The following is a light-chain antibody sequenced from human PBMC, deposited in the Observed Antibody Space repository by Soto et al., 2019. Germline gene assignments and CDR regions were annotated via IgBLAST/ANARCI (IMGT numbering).Light chain of an antibody. CDR2: GAS. V-gene: IGKV3-15*01. CDR3: QQYGDSPRT. J-gene: IGKJ5*01. Sequence: EILMTQSPDTLSVSPGERVTLSCRASRTVSNRLAWYQHKPGQAPRLLISGASTGATGIPPRFRGSGSGTKFTLTVDTLQSEDIAIYYCQQYGDSPRTFGQGTRLEIK. CDR1: RTVSNR.